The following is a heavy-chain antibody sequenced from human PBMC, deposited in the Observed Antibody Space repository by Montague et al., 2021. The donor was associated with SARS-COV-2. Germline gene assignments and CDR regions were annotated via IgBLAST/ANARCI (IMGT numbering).Heavy chain of an antibody. CDR3: ARGHHKPLDY. D-gene: IGHD1-14*01. CDR2: INHSGST. CDR1: GGSFSGYY. J-gene: IGHJ4*02. V-gene: IGHV4-34*01. Sequence: SETLSLTCAVYGGSFSGYYWSWIRQPPGKGLEWIGEINHSGSTNYNPSLKSRVTISVDTSKNQFSLKLSSVTAADTAVYYCARGHHKPLDYWGQGTLVTVSS.